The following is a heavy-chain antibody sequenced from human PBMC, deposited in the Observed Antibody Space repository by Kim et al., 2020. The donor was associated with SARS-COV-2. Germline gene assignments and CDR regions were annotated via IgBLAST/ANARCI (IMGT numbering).Heavy chain of an antibody. D-gene: IGHD2-2*01. CDR3: ARACDYSTSGAFDV. CDR2: IWSGEKSE. V-gene: IGHV3-33*03. J-gene: IGHJ3*01. CDR1: GFIFSSFG. Sequence: GGSLRLSCAASGFIFSSFGMHWVRQAPGKGLEWVADIWSGEKSEYYADSVKGRFTISRDNSKNMLYLQMNSLRAEDTAVYYCARACDYSTSGAFDVWVQG.